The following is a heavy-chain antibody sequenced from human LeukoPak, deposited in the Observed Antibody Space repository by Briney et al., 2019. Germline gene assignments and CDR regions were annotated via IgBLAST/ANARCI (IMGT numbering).Heavy chain of an antibody. J-gene: IGHJ5*02. CDR3: ARSPDCSGGSCYSLYNWFDP. CDR2: INHSGST. V-gene: IGHV4-34*01. D-gene: IGHD2-15*01. CDR1: GGSFSGYY. Sequence: KPSETLSLTCAVYGGSFSGYYWGWIRPPPGKGLGWIGEINHSGSTNYNPSLKSRVTISVDTSKNQFSLRLSSVTAADTAVYYCARSPDCSGGSCYSLYNWFDPWGQGTLVTVSS.